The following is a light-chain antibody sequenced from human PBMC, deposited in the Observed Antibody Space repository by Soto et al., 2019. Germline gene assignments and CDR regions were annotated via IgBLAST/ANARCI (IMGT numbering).Light chain of an antibody. CDR2: AAS. CDR1: EGIDSW. CDR3: QQGIHFPLA. V-gene: IGKV1-12*01. J-gene: IGKJ4*01. Sequence: DIQVTQFPSSVSASVGDRVTITCRASEGIDSWLAWYQQRPGEAPKLLISAASNLQSGVPTRFSGSGFGTEFTLTITSLQPEDSATYYCQQGIHFPLAFGGGTKVEVK.